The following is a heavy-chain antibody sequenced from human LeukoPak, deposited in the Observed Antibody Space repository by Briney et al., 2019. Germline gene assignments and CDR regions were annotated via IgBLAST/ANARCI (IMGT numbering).Heavy chain of an antibody. V-gene: IGHV1-46*01. D-gene: IGHD5-18*01. Sequence: ASVKVSCKASGGTFSSYAISWVRQAPGQGLEWMGIINPSGGSTSYAQKFQGRVTMTRDTSTSTVYMELSSLRSEDTAVYYCARDRYNDYWGQGTLVTVSS. J-gene: IGHJ4*02. CDR2: INPSGGST. CDR1: GGTFSSYA. CDR3: ARDRYNDY.